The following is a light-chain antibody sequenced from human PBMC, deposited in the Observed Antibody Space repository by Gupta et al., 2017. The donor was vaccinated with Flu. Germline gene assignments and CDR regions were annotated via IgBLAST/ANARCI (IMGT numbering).Light chain of an antibody. CDR2: WAS. CDR1: QSGLYNSKNKNY. V-gene: IGKV4-1*01. CDR3: QQDDDSPIT. J-gene: IGKJ4*01. Sequence: SLGERATINCKSSQSGLYNSKNKNYLAWYQQRPGQPPKLLIYWASTRESGVPDRFSGNGSGTDFTLTISSLQAEDVAVYYCQQDDDSPITFGGGTKVEIK.